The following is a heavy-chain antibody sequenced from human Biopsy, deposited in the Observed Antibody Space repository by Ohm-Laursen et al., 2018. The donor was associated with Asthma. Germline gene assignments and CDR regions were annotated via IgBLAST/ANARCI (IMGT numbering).Heavy chain of an antibody. CDR3: ARAVDYSHYYGIDV. J-gene: IGHJ6*02. V-gene: IGHV1-18*01. Sequence: ASVKVSCKPSGYTFNSAGITWVRQAPGQGLEWMGWISVYNGNTKVAQKLQDRVTMITDTSTSTAYMELRSLRSDDTAVYFCARAVDYSHYYGIDVWGQGTAATVS. CDR2: ISVYNGNT. D-gene: IGHD3-10*01. CDR1: GYTFNSAG.